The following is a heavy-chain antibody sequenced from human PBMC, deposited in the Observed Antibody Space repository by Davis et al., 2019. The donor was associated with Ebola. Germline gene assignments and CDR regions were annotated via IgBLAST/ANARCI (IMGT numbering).Heavy chain of an antibody. CDR2: ISAYNGNT. CDR3: ARQLRLGELSLYEV. V-gene: IGHV1-18*01. J-gene: IGHJ4*02. CDR1: GYTFNNYG. D-gene: IGHD3-16*02. Sequence: ASVKVSCKASGYTFNNYGISWVRQAPGQGLEWMGWISAYNGNTNYAQKLQGRVTMTRDTSTSTVYMELSSLRSEDTAVYYCARQLRLGELSLYEVWGQGTLVTVSS.